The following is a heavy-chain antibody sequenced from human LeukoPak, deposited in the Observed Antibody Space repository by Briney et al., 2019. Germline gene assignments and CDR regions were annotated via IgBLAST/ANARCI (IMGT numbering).Heavy chain of an antibody. CDR1: GFTFSSYW. J-gene: IGHJ4*02. V-gene: IGHV3-7*01. CDR2: IKQDGSEK. D-gene: IGHD2-15*01. Sequence: GGSLRLSCAASGFTFSSYWMSWVRQAPGKGLEWVANIKQDGSEKYYVDSVKGRFTISRDNAKNSLYLQMNSLRAEDTAVYYCARDVVVPVRALDYWGQGTLVTVSS. CDR3: ARDVVVPVRALDY.